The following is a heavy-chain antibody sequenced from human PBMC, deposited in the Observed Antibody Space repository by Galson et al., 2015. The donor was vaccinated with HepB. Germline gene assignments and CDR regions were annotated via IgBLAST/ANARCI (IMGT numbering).Heavy chain of an antibody. D-gene: IGHD3-10*01. Sequence: SLRLSCAASGFTISDSAMHWVRQASGKGLEWVGRIRSKANNYATAYAASVKGRFTISRDDSKNTAYLQMNGLKIEDTAVYFCRGITMVRGVVITSDYWGQGILVTVSS. CDR2: IRSKANNYAT. CDR1: GFTISDSA. J-gene: IGHJ4*02. CDR3: RGITMVRGVVITSDY. V-gene: IGHV3-73*01.